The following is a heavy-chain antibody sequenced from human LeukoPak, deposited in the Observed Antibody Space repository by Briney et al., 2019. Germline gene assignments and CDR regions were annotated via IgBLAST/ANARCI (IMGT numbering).Heavy chain of an antibody. D-gene: IGHD3-3*01. CDR1: GYTFTGYY. Sequence: ASEKVSCKASGYTFTGYYMHWVRQAPGQGLEWMGWINPNSGDTNYAQKFQGRVTMTRDTSISTAYMELSRLRSDDTAVYYCAREMYYDFWRGSDYWGQGTLVTVSS. V-gene: IGHV1-2*02. CDR3: AREMYYDFWRGSDY. CDR2: INPNSGDT. J-gene: IGHJ4*02.